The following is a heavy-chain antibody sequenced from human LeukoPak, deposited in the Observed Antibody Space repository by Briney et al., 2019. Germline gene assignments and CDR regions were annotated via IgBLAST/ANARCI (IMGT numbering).Heavy chain of an antibody. Sequence: GASVKVSCKASGYTFTGYYMHWVRQAPGQGLEWMGWISAYNGNTNYAQKLQGRVTMTTDTSTSTAYMELRSLRSDDTTVYYCARGGYPDAFDIWGQGTMVTVSS. CDR2: ISAYNGNT. V-gene: IGHV1-18*04. CDR3: ARGGYPDAFDI. CDR1: GYTFTGYY. J-gene: IGHJ3*02. D-gene: IGHD2-15*01.